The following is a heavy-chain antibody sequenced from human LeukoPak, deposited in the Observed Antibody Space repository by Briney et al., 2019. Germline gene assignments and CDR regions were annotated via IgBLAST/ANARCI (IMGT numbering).Heavy chain of an antibody. Sequence: ETLSLTCTVSGGSISSGGYYMSWVRQAPGKGLEWVSVIYSGDITYYADSVKGRFTISRDNSKNTLYLQMNSLRAEDTAVYYCARGSGYNYGFPDYWGQGTLVTVSS. V-gene: IGHV3-53*01. CDR2: IYSGDIT. D-gene: IGHD5-18*01. CDR3: ARGSGYNYGFPDY. J-gene: IGHJ4*02. CDR1: GGSISSGGYY.